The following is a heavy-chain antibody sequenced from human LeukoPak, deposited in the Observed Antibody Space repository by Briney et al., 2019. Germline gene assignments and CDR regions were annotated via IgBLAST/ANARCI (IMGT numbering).Heavy chain of an antibody. CDR2: IYYSGST. J-gene: IGHJ5*02. CDR3: ARDEATSAGSWFDP. D-gene: IGHD1-26*01. V-gene: IGHV4-59*01. CDR1: GGSISSYY. Sequence: PSETLSLTCTVSGGSISSYYWSWIRQPPGKGLEWIGYIYYSGSTNYNPSLKSRVTISVDTSKNQFSLKLSFVTAADTAVYYCARDEATSAGSWFDPWGQGTLVTVSS.